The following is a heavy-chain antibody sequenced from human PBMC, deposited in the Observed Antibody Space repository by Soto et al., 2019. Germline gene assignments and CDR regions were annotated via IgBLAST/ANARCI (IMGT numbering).Heavy chain of an antibody. D-gene: IGHD3-22*01. CDR1: GGSFNNYY. V-gene: IGHV4-59*08. CDR3: ARRSNFYYGFDY. CDR2: IYSSGSA. J-gene: IGHJ4*02. Sequence: SETLSLTCTVSGGSFNNYYWTWIRQPPGKGLEWIGYIYSSGSAGYNPSLKSRVTMLVDTSKNQFSLKLSSVAAADTAVYYCARRSNFYYGFDYWGRGTLVTVSS.